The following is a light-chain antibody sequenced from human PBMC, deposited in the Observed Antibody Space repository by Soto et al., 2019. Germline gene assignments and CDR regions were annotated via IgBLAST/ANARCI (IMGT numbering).Light chain of an antibody. J-gene: IGKJ1*01. CDR2: VAS. CDR3: QQYNNWPRT. CDR1: HIFSSN. V-gene: IGKV3-15*01. Sequence: IVLSPSPATLSVGPCEIATLSCGAIHIFSSNLAFYRQKPVQAPRLLLYVASTRATGIPARFSGSGSGPEFTLTLSSLQSADFAVYYCQQYNNWPRTFGQATKV.